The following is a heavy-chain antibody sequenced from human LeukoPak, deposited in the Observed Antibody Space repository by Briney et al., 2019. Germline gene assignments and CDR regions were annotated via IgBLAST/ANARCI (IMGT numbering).Heavy chain of an antibody. Sequence: SETLSLTCTVSGGSISSYYWSWIRQPPGKGLEWIGYIYYSGSTNYNPSLKSRVTISVDTSKNQFSLKLSSVTAADTAVYYCAAKYYFSGYNWSDPWGQGTLVTVSS. J-gene: IGHJ5*02. D-gene: IGHD3-10*01. CDR1: GGSISSYY. CDR3: AAKYYFSGYNWSDP. CDR2: IYYSGST. V-gene: IGHV4-59*01.